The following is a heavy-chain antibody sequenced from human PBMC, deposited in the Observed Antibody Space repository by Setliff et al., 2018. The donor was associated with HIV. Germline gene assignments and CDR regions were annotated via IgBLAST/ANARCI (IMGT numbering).Heavy chain of an antibody. CDR2: INHSGST. Sequence: PSETLSLTCAVYGGSFSGYYWSWIRQPPGKGLEWIGEINHSGSTNSNPSLKSRVTISVDTSKNQFSLKLSSVTAADTAVYYCARSKISGSNHETYGFDVWGQGTTVTVSS. V-gene: IGHV4-34*01. J-gene: IGHJ6*02. CDR1: GGSFSGYY. D-gene: IGHD1-26*01. CDR3: ARSKISGSNHETYGFDV.